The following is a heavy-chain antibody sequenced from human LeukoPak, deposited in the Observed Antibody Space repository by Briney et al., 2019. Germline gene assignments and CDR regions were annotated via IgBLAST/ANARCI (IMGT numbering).Heavy chain of an antibody. D-gene: IGHD6-13*01. V-gene: IGHV4-59*02. CDR3: ASKASGSSSWYYFDY. CDR1: GGSVNNYY. CDR2: IHYTGSS. Sequence: SETLSLTCTVSGGSVNNYYWNWIRQSPGKGLEWIGYIHYTGSSNSNPSLKSRVTISVDTSKNQVSLKLSSVSVADTAVYYCASKASGSSSWYYFDYWGQGTLVTVSS. J-gene: IGHJ4*02.